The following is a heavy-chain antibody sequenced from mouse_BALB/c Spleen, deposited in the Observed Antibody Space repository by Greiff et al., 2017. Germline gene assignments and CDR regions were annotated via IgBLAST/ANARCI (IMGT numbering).Heavy chain of an antibody. CDR1: GYTFTSYW. D-gene: IGHD2-4*01. Sequence: VQLQQSGAELAKPGASVKMSCKASGYTFTSYWMHWVKQRPGQGLEWIGYINPSTGYTEYNQKFKDKATLTADKSSSTAYMQLSSLTSEDSAVYYCARGGVITRAMDYWGQGTSVTVSS. J-gene: IGHJ4*01. CDR3: ARGGVITRAMDY. CDR2: INPSTGYT. V-gene: IGHV1-7*01.